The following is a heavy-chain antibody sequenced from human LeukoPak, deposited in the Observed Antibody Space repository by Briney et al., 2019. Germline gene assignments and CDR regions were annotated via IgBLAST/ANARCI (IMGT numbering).Heavy chain of an antibody. V-gene: IGHV4-34*01. Sequence: NPSETLSLTCAVYGGSFSGYYWSWIRQPPGKGVEWSGEINHSGSSNYNPSLKRRVTISVDTSKNQFLLKLSSVTAADTAVYYCASFRWNMGYWGQGTLVTVSS. D-gene: IGHD1/OR15-1a*01. CDR2: INHSGSS. CDR3: ASFRWNMGY. CDR1: GGSFSGYY. J-gene: IGHJ4*02.